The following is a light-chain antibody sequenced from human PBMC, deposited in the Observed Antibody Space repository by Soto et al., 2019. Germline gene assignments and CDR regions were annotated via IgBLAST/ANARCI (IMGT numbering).Light chain of an antibody. CDR1: QSVSSN. V-gene: IGKV3-15*01. J-gene: IGKJ1*01. CDR2: GAS. CDR3: QQYKGT. Sequence: EIVMTQSPATLSVSPGERATLSCRASQSVSSNLAWYQQKPGQAPRLLIYGASTRATGIPARFSGSGSGTELTLTISSLLSEDFAVYFCQQYKGTFGQGTKVEIK.